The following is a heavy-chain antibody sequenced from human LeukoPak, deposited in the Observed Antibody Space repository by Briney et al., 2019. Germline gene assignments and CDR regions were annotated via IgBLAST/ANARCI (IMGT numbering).Heavy chain of an antibody. CDR3: ARVTLRGWEDY. Sequence: ASVKVSCKASGYTFTGYYMHWVRQAPGQGLEWMGRINPNSGGTNYARKFQGRVTMTRDTSISTAYMELSRLRSDDTAVYYCARVTLRGWEDYWGQGTLVTVSS. CDR2: INPNSGGT. V-gene: IGHV1-2*06. J-gene: IGHJ4*02. D-gene: IGHD6-19*01. CDR1: GYTFTGYY.